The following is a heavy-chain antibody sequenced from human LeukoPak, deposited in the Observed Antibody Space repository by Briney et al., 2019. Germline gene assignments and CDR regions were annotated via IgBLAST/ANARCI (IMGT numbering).Heavy chain of an antibody. CDR2: INPKDGAT. D-gene: IGHD2-21*02. CDR1: GYTFILHW. J-gene: IGHJ5*02. V-gene: IGHV1-46*01. Sequence: EASVKVSFKTSGYTFILHWMHWVRQAPGQGLEWMGIINPKDGATDFAQRFQGRVTMTTDTSTSTVYMELSSLRSEDTAVYYCARDHSNEMCGGDCFASWFDPWGQGTLVTVSS. CDR3: ARDHSNEMCGGDCFASWFDP.